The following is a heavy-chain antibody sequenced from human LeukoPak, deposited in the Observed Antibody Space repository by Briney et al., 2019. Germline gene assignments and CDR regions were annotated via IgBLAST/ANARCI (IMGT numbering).Heavy chain of an antibody. CDR3: ARSRGAGPGAYFDY. J-gene: IGHJ4*02. D-gene: IGHD6-19*01. V-gene: IGHV3-11*03. CDR1: GFTFSDEY. CDR2: ISNSGSYT. Sequence: PGGALRLSCAASGFTFSDEYMSWIRQAPGKGLEWVSYISNSGSYTNYADSVKGRFTISRDNAKNSLYLQMNSPRAEDTAVYYCARSRGAGPGAYFDYWGQGTLITVSS.